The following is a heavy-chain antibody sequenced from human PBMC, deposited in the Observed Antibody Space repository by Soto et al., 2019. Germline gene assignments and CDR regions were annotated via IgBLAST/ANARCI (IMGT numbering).Heavy chain of an antibody. Sequence: SETLSLTCTVSGGSISSYYWSWIRQPPGKGLERIGYIYYSGSTNYNPSLKSRVTISVDTSKNQFSLKLSSVTAADTAVYYCARDLGSSWYGDWFDPWGQGTLVTVSS. CDR2: IYYSGST. D-gene: IGHD6-13*01. J-gene: IGHJ5*02. V-gene: IGHV4-59*01. CDR1: GGSISSYY. CDR3: ARDLGSSWYGDWFDP.